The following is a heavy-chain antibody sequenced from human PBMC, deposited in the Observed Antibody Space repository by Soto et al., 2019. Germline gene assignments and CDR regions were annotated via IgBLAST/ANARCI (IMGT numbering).Heavy chain of an antibody. CDR2: IWYDGSNK. J-gene: IGHJ4*02. D-gene: IGHD1-26*01. Sequence: QVQLVESGGGVVQPGRSLRLSCAASGFTFSSYGMHWVRQAPGKGLEWVAVIWYDGSNKYYADSVKGRFTISRDNSKNTLYLQMNSLRAEDTAVYYCARDGELLSPPRYWGQGTLVTVSS. CDR3: ARDGELLSPPRY. V-gene: IGHV3-33*01. CDR1: GFTFSSYG.